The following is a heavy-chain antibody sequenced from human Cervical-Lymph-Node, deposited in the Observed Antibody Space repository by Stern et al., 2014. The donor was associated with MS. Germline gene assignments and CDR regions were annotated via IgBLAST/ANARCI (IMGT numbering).Heavy chain of an antibody. J-gene: IGHJ6*02. Sequence: QVQLVQSGAEVKKPGASVKVSCKASGYTFTSYAMHWVRQAPGQRLEWMGWINAGNGNTKYSQKFQGRVTITRDTSASTAYMELSSLRSEDTAVYYCARDRIVRDLTRAYYYYGMDVWGQGTTVTVSS. CDR2: INAGNGNT. CDR3: ARDRIVRDLTRAYYYYGMDV. V-gene: IGHV1-3*01. CDR1: GYTFTSYA. D-gene: IGHD7-27*01.